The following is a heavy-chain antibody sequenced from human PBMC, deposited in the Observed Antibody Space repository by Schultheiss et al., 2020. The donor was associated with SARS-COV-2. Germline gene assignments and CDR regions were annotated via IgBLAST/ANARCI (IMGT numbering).Heavy chain of an antibody. CDR1: GFTFSDHY. V-gene: IGHV3-69-1*01. D-gene: IGHD6-19*01. Sequence: GGSLRISCAASGFTFSDHYMDWVRQAPGRGLEWVSTISGGGIIIYYADSVRGRFTISRDNSKNTLSLQMNSLTAEDTAVYYCAKDASSSGWYLNWYFDLWGRGTLVTVSS. CDR2: ISGGGIII. J-gene: IGHJ2*01. CDR3: AKDASSSGWYLNWYFDL.